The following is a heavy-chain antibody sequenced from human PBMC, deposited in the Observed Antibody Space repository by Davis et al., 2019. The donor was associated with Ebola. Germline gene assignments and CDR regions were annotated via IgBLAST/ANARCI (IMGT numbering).Heavy chain of an antibody. D-gene: IGHD3-3*01. J-gene: IGHJ6*04. CDR3: ARDDYDFWGGYSPVYYYGMDV. CDR1: GFSFSSYW. Sequence: HTGGSLRLSCAASGFSFSSYWMHWVRQVPGKGLVWVSRIKTDGSLTGYGDSVQGRFIISRDNAKNTVYLQMNSLRVEDTAVYYCARDDYDFWGGYSPVYYYGMDVWGKGTTVTVSS. V-gene: IGHV3-74*01. CDR2: IKTDGSLT.